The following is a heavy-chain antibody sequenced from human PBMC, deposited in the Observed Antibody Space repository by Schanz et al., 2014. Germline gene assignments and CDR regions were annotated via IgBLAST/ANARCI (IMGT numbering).Heavy chain of an antibody. CDR1: GFTVSSNY. Sequence: LVESGGGLVQPGGSLRLSCAAYGFTVSSNYMSWVRQAPGQGLEWVSGIYSIGNTYYADSVKGRFTISRDDSKNTLYLQMNSLRADDTAVYYCARGTPFLCDYWGQGTLVTVSS. V-gene: IGHV3-66*01. CDR3: ARGTPFLCDY. J-gene: IGHJ4*02. CDR2: IYSIGNT. D-gene: IGHD3-16*01.